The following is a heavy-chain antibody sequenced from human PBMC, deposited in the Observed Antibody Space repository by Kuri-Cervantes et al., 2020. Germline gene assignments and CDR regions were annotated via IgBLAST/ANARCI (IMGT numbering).Heavy chain of an antibody. CDR3: ARVNYYDSSGYYEGKRMFDY. CDR1: GYIFTSCE. D-gene: IGHD3-22*01. CDR2: MNPASDNT. Sequence: ASVKVSCKASGYIFTSCETNWVRQATGQGLEWMKCMNPASDNTDYAQEFQGRVTMTRNTSISTAYMELSSLRSEDTAVYYCARVNYYDSSGYYEGKRMFDYWGQGTLVTVSS. J-gene: IGHJ4*02. V-gene: IGHV1-8*01.